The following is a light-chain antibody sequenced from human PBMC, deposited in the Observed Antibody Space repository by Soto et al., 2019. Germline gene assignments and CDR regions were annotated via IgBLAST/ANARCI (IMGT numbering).Light chain of an antibody. J-gene: IGLJ2*01. Sequence: QSVLTQPASVSGSPGQSITISCTGTSSDVGGYNYVSWYQQHPGKVPKLMIYDVTDRPSRVSNRFSGSKSGITASLTISGIQPEDEAPYYCSSYVSNSTVVFGGGTKLTVL. V-gene: IGLV2-14*01. CDR2: DVT. CDR3: SSYVSNSTVV. CDR1: SSDVGGYNY.